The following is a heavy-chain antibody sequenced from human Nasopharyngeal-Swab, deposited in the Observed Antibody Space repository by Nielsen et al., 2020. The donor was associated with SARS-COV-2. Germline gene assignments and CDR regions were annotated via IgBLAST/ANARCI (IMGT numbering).Heavy chain of an antibody. CDR1: GFPLSNYF. CDR2: INSSSSYT. V-gene: IGHV3-21*01. D-gene: IGHD1-1*01. Sequence: GESLKISCTASGFPLSNYFMNWVRQAPGKGLEWVSSINSSSSYTYHGDSMKGRFPISRDNARNALHLQFNSMRVEDTAVYYCARACGGTAHLTYWYFDLWGRGTLVTVSS. J-gene: IGHJ2*01. CDR3: ARACGGTAHLTYWYFDL.